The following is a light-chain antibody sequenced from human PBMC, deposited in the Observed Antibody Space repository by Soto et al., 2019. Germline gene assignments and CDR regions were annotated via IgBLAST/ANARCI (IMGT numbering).Light chain of an antibody. CDR3: QQRSNWPPIT. V-gene: IGKV3-11*01. Sequence: EILLTQSPATLSLSPGERATLSCRASQNVSSYLAWYQQKPGQAPRLLIYDASNRATGIPARFSGSGSGTDFTLTISSLEPEDFAVYYCQQRSNWPPITFGQGTRLEIK. CDR2: DAS. CDR1: QNVSSY. J-gene: IGKJ5*01.